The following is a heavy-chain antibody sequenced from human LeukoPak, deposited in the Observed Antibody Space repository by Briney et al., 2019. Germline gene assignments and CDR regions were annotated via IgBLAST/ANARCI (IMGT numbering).Heavy chain of an antibody. Sequence: KPSETLSLTCTVSGGSISSYYWTWIRQPPREGLEWIGYIYYTGSTNYSPSLESRVTMAVDTSKNQFSLKLYSVTAADTAVYYCASAPDGVVAALDYWGQGALVTVSS. V-gene: IGHV4-59*01. CDR3: ASAPDGVVAALDY. CDR1: GGSISSYY. D-gene: IGHD2-15*01. CDR2: IYYTGST. J-gene: IGHJ4*02.